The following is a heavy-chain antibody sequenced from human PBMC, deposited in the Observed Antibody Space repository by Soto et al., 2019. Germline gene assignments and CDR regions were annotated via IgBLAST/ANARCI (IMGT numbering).Heavy chain of an antibody. Sequence: GASVKVSCKASGYTFIDFGISWVRQAPGQGLEWMGWISINNGKTNFAQKFQDRVTMTTDTSTSTACMELRSLNSGDTAVYFCASRRGPGAIDAFDVWGQGTMVTVSS. D-gene: IGHD1-26*01. J-gene: IGHJ3*01. CDR1: GYTFIDFG. CDR3: ASRRGPGAIDAFDV. CDR2: ISINNGKT. V-gene: IGHV1-18*01.